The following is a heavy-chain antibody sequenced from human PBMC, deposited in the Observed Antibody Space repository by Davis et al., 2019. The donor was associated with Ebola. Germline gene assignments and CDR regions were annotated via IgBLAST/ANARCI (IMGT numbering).Heavy chain of an antibody. D-gene: IGHD3-3*01. V-gene: IGHV3-48*03. CDR3: ARVRGIFGHYYMDV. CDR1: ELSFSRED. CDR2: IRSSGSII. Sequence: PGGSLRLSCVGDELSFSREDMSWVRQAPGKGLEWVSYIRSSGSIIYSADSVKGRFTISRDNAKASLFLQMNSLRVEDTAVYYCARVRGIFGHYYMDVWGKGTTVTVSS. J-gene: IGHJ6*03.